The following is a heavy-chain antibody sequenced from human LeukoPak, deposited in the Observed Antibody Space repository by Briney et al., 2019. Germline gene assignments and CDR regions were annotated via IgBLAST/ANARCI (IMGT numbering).Heavy chain of an antibody. D-gene: IGHD6-19*01. Sequence: GGSLRLSCAVSGFPFSTFWMSWVRQAPGKGLEWVANIKQDGSEKYYVDSVKGRFTISRDNAKNSLYLQMNSLRAEDTAVYYCARDASDSSGWYNWFDPWGQGTLVTVSS. J-gene: IGHJ5*02. CDR3: ARDASDSSGWYNWFDP. CDR1: GFPFSTFW. V-gene: IGHV3-7*01. CDR2: IKQDGSEK.